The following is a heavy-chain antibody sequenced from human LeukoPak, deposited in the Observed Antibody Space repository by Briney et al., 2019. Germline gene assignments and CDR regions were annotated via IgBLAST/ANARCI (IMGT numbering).Heavy chain of an antibody. J-gene: IGHJ4*02. V-gene: IGHV3-7*01. D-gene: IGHD3-16*01. CDR3: TRVGVGGY. CDR1: GFTFTTFW. CDR2: IGPDGRSK. Sequence: GGSLRLSCAASGFTFTTFWMTWVRQAPGKGLEWVANIGPDGRSKYYVDSVRGRFTISRGNAKDSLFLQMNSLRADDTAMYFCTRVGVGGYWGQGTLVTVSS.